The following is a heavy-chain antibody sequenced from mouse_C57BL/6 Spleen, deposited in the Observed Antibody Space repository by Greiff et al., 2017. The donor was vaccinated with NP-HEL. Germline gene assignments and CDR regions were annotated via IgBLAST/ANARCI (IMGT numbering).Heavy chain of an antibody. CDR1: GYTFTDYE. V-gene: IGHV1-15*01. CDR2: IDPETGGT. J-gene: IGHJ4*01. CDR3: TRNGNYVGYAMDY. Sequence: QVQLQQSGAELVRPGASVTLSCKASGYTFTDYEMHWVKQTPVHGLEWIGAIDPETGGTAYNQKFKGKAILTADKSSSTAYMELRSLTSEDAAVYYCTRNGNYVGYAMDYWGQGTSVTVSS. D-gene: IGHD2-1*01.